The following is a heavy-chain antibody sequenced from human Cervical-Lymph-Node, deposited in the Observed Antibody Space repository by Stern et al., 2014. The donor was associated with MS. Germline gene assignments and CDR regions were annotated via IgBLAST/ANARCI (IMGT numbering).Heavy chain of an antibody. V-gene: IGHV1-69*06. Sequence: QVQLVQSGAEVKKPGSSGKVSCKSSGGISWVRQAPGQGLEWMGGVIPFVGTSNYAQKFQGRVTITADTSTNTTYLHLSRLTSADTAVYYCARGSGDNWFGPWGQGTLVTVSS. J-gene: IGHJ5*02. CDR1: GG. D-gene: IGHD3-10*01. CDR2: VIPFVGTS. CDR3: ARGSGDNWFGP.